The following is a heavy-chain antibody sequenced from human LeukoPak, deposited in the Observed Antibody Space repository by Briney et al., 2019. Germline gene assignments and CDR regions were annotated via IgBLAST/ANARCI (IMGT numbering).Heavy chain of an antibody. CDR3: ARAYSSSWVPRKYYFDY. D-gene: IGHD6-13*01. J-gene: IGHJ4*02. V-gene: IGHV3-21*01. Sequence: GGSLRLSCAASGFTFSSYSMNWVRQAPGKGLEWVSSISSSSSYIYYADSVKGRFTISRDNAKNSLYLQMNSLRAEDTAVYYCARAYSSSWVPRKYYFDYWGQGTLVTVSS. CDR1: GFTFSSYS. CDR2: ISSSSSYI.